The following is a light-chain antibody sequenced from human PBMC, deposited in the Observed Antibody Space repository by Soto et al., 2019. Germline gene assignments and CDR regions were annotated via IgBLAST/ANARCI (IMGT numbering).Light chain of an antibody. CDR1: QSVSSSY. Sequence: EIVLTQSPGTLSLSPGERATLSCRASQSVSSSYLAWYQQKPGQAPRLLIYGASSRATGIPDRFSGSGYGTDFTLTSSRLEPEDLAVYYCQQYGSSRPWTFGQGTKVEIK. V-gene: IGKV3-20*01. CDR2: GAS. J-gene: IGKJ1*01. CDR3: QQYGSSRPWT.